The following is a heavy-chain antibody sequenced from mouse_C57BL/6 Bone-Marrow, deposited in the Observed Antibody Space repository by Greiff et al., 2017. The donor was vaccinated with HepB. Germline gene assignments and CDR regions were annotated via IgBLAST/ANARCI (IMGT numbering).Heavy chain of an antibody. D-gene: IGHD3-2*02. CDR2: IDPSDSYT. CDR3: ARQLRQVWFAY. CDR1: GYTFTSYW. J-gene: IGHJ3*01. Sequence: VQLQQPGAELVMPGASVKLSCKASGYTFTSYWMHWVKQRPGQGLEWIGEIDPSDSYTNYNQKFKGKSTLTVDKSSSTAYMQLSSLTSEDSAVYYCARQLRQVWFAYWGQGTLVTVSA. V-gene: IGHV1-69*01.